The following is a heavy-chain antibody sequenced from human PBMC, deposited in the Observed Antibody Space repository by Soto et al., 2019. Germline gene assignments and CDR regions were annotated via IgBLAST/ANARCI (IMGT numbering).Heavy chain of an antibody. D-gene: IGHD3-10*01. CDR2: INHSGST. CDR3: ARGTEYYYGSGSQTLDY. Sequence: SETLSLTCAVYGGSFSGYYWSWIRQPPGKGLEWIGEINHSGSTNYNPSLKSRVTISVDTSKNQFSLKLSSVTAAGTAVYYCARGTEYYYGSGSQTLDYWGQGTLVTVSS. V-gene: IGHV4-34*01. J-gene: IGHJ4*02. CDR1: GGSFSGYY.